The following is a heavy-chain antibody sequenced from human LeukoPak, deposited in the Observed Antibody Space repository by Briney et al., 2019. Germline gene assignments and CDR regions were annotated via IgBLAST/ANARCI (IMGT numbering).Heavy chain of an antibody. D-gene: IGHD1-7*01. CDR3: AKRRGLELTYYYHMDV. Sequence: GGSLRLSCAASGFAFSSYAMGWVRQAPGKGLEWVSAISGSGGSTYYADSVKGRFTISRDNSKNTLYLQMNSLRADDTAVYYCAKRRGLELTYYYHMDVWGKGTTVTVSS. CDR1: GFAFSSYA. V-gene: IGHV3-23*01. J-gene: IGHJ6*03. CDR2: ISGSGGST.